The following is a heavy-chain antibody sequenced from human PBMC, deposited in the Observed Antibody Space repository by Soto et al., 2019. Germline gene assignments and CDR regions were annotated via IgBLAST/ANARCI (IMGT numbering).Heavy chain of an antibody. D-gene: IGHD3-9*01. V-gene: IGHV1-18*01. CDR2: ISAYNGNT. CDR3: ARGLEDYDILTGYYKGCFDY. CDR1: GYTFTSYG. Sequence: ASVKVSCKASGYTFTSYGISWVQQAPGQGLEWMGWISAYNGNTNYAQKLQGRVTMTTDTSTSTAYRELRSLRSDDTAVYYCARGLEDYDILTGYYKGCFDYWGQGTLVTVSS. J-gene: IGHJ4*02.